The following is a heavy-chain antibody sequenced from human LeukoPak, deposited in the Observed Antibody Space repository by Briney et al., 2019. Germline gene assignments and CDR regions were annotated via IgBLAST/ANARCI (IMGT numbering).Heavy chain of an antibody. CDR1: GFTFSSYW. CDR3: TRNGWGYYYDSSGYYYMDV. J-gene: IGHJ6*03. CDR2: IRSKAYGGTT. Sequence: GGSLRLSCAASGFTFSSYWMNWVRQAPGKGLEWVGFIRSKAYGGTTEYAASVKGRFTISRDDSKSIAYLQMNSLKTEDTAVYYCTRNGWGYYYDSSGYYYMDVWGKGTTVTVSS. V-gene: IGHV3-49*04. D-gene: IGHD3-22*01.